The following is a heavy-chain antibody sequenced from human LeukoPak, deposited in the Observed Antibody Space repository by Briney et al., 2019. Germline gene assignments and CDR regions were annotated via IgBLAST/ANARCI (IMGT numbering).Heavy chain of an antibody. Sequence: PGRSLRLSCAASGFIVTSYAMHWVRQAPGKGLEWVAVISYDGSNKYYADSVKGRFTISKETSKNILYLQMNSLRVEDTAIYYCAKRGSKWDLDNWGQGTLVTVSS. V-gene: IGHV3-33*05. J-gene: IGHJ4*02. D-gene: IGHD1-26*01. CDR3: AKRGSKWDLDN. CDR1: GFIVTSYA. CDR2: ISYDGSNK.